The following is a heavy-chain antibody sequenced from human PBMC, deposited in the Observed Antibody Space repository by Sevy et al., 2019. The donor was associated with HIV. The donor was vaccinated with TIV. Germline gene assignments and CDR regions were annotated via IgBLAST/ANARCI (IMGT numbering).Heavy chain of an antibody. CDR3: AHSTMRVHGMDV. V-gene: IGHV2-5*02. Sequence: SGPTLVKPTQTLTVTCTFSGFSLSTTGVGVGWIRQPPGKALEWLEDIYWDEDKRYSPSLKTRITITKDTSKDQVVLTMTKMDPVDTATYYCAHSTMRVHGMDVWGQGTTVTVSS. CDR1: GFSLSTTGVG. D-gene: IGHD3-3*01. CDR2: IYWDEDK. J-gene: IGHJ6*02.